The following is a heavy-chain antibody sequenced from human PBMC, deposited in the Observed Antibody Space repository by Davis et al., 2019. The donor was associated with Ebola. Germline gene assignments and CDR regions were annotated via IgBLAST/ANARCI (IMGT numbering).Heavy chain of an antibody. CDR2: ISYDGSNK. CDR1: GFTFSSYA. CDR3: AKDPGGYDSSGYYYDDWYFDL. J-gene: IGHJ2*01. V-gene: IGHV3-30-3*01. Sequence: PGGSLRLSCAASGFTFSSYAMHWVRQAPGKGLEWVAVISYDGSNKYYADSVKGRFTISRDNSKNTLYLQMNSLRAEDTAVYYCAKDPGGYDSSGYYYDDWYFDLWGRGTLVTVSS. D-gene: IGHD3-22*01.